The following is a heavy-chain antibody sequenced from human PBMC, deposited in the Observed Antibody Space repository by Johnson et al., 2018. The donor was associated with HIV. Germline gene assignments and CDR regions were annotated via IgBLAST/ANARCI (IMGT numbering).Heavy chain of an antibody. CDR3: ARVSMLFIAADAFDI. J-gene: IGHJ3*02. CDR1: GFTFSSYW. CDR2: IKHDGNEE. D-gene: IGHD2-21*01. Sequence: VQLVESGGGLVQPGESLRLSCAASGFTFSSYWMSWVRQAPGKGLEWVANIKHDGNEEYYVDSLKGRFTIVRDNAENTLYLQMNSLRAEDTAVYYCARVSMLFIAADAFDIWGQGTMVTVSS. V-gene: IGHV3-7*01.